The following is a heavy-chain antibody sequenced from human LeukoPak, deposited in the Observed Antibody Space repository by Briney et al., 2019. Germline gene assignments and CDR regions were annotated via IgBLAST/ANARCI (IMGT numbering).Heavy chain of an antibody. CDR3: ARPYGAAGLD. Sequence: SETLSLTCTVSGGSISSSSYYRGWIRQPPGKGLEWIGSIYYSGSTYYNPSLKSRVTISVDTSKNQFSLKLNSVTAADTAVYYCARPYGAAGLDWGQGTLVTVSS. V-gene: IGHV4-39*01. J-gene: IGHJ4*02. D-gene: IGHD4-17*01. CDR2: IYYSGST. CDR1: GGSISSSSYY.